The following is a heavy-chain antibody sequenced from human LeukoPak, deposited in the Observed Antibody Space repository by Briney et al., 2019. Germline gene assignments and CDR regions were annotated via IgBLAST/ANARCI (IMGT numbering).Heavy chain of an antibody. CDR1: GGSFSGYY. D-gene: IGHD2-8*01. V-gene: IGHV4-59*01. CDR2: IYYSGST. CDR3: ARLRSCTNGVCYPDLDY. J-gene: IGHJ4*02. Sequence: PSETLSLTCAVYGGSFSGYYWSWIRQPPGKGLEWIGYIYYSGSTNYNPSLKSRVTISVDTSKNQFSLKLSSVTAADTAVYYCARLRSCTNGVCYPDLDYWGQGTLVTVSS.